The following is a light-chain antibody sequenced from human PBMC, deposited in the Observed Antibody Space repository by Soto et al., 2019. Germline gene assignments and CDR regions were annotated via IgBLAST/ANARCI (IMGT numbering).Light chain of an antibody. CDR1: QSSLDSSNNKNY. Sequence: DIVMTQSPDSLAVSLGERAAVNCKSGQSSLDSSNNKNYLAWYQQKPGQPPKVLIYWASTRESGVPDRFSGSGSGTDFTLTIISLQAEDVAVYYCQQYYSFRTFGQGTKVEIK. J-gene: IGKJ1*01. CDR2: WAS. CDR3: QQYYSFRT. V-gene: IGKV4-1*01.